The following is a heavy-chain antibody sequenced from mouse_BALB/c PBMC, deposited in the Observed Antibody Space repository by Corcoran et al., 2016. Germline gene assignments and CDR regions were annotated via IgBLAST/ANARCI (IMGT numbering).Heavy chain of an antibody. V-gene: IGHV14-3*02. CDR3: ARWDWDFDV. CDR1: GFNITDTY. Sequence: IQLQQSGAELVKPGASVKLSCTASGFNITDTYTHWVKQRPEQGLAWIGRIDPANGNTKYDPKFQGKATITADTSSNTAYLQLSSLTSEYTAVYYCARWDWDFDVWGAGTTVTVSS. J-gene: IGHJ1*01. CDR2: IDPANGNT.